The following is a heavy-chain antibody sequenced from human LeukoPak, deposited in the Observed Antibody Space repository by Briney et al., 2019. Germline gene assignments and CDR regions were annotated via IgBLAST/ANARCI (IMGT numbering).Heavy chain of an antibody. Sequence: GGSLRLSCAASGFTFSNYWMTWVRQAPGKGLEWVSSISGNGGSTYYADSVKGRFTISRDNAKNSLYLQMNSLRAEDTAVYYCARSVLWFGEPLRTQTDIWGQGTMVTVSS. J-gene: IGHJ3*02. CDR1: GFTFSNYW. CDR2: ISGNGGST. CDR3: ARSVLWFGEPLRTQTDI. D-gene: IGHD3-10*01. V-gene: IGHV3-23*01.